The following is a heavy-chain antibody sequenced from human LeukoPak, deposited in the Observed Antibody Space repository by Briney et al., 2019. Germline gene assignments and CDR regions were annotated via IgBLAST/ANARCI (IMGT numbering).Heavy chain of an antibody. V-gene: IGHV4-39*07. D-gene: IGHD3-22*01. CDR3: ARDEIEGWYFDL. CDR1: GGSISSSSYY. J-gene: IGHJ2*01. CDR2: IYYSGST. Sequence: SETLSLTCTVSGGSISSSSYYWGWIRQPPGKGLEWIGSIYYSGSTYYNPSLKSRVTISVDTSKNQFSLKLSSVTAADTAVYYCARDEIEGWYFDLWGRGTLVTVSS.